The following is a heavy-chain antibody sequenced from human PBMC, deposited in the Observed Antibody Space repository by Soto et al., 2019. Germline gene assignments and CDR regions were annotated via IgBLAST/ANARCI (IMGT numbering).Heavy chain of an antibody. CDR2: ISYDGSNK. V-gene: IGHV3-30-3*01. J-gene: IGHJ6*02. CDR3: ARDRVAAAAYYYYGMDV. D-gene: IGHD6-13*01. Sequence: GSLRLSCAASGFTFSSYAMHWVRQAPGKGLEWVAVISYDGSNKYYADSVKGRFTISRDNSKNTLYLQMNSLRAEDTAVYYCARDRVAAAAYYYYGMDVWGQGTTVTVSS. CDR1: GFTFSSYA.